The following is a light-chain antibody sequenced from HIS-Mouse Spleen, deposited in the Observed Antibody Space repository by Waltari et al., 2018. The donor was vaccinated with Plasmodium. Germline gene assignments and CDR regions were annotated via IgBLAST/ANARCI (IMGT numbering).Light chain of an antibody. Sequence: IHMTQSPSTLSASVGDRVTITCRASQSISSWLAWYQQKPGKAPKLLIDKASSLESGVPSRFSGSGSVTEFTLTISSLQPDDFATYYCQQYNSYSWTFGQGTKVEIK. V-gene: IGKV1-5*03. CDR3: QQYNSYSWT. CDR1: QSISSW. CDR2: KAS. J-gene: IGKJ1*01.